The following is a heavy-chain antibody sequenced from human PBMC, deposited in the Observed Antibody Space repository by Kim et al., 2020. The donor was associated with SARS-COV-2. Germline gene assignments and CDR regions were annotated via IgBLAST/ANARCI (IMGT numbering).Heavy chain of an antibody. V-gene: IGHV1-8*01. D-gene: IGHD3-22*01. CDR3: ARGGLNYYDSSEDY. J-gene: IGHJ4*02. Sequence: AQKFQGRVTMTRNTSISTAYMELSSLRSEDTAVYYCARGGLNYYDSSEDYWGQGTLVTVSS.